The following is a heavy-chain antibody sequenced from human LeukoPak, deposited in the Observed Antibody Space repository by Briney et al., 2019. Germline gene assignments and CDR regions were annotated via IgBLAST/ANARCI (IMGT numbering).Heavy chain of an antibody. J-gene: IGHJ5*02. CDR3: ARDRLLGIAAARGWFDP. CDR1: GFTFSSYG. V-gene: IGHV3-33*01. D-gene: IGHD6-13*01. Sequence: GGSLRLSCAASGFTFSSYGMHWVRQAPGKGLEWVAVIWYDGSNKYYADSVKGRFTISRDNSKNTLYLQMNSLRAEDTAVYYCARDRLLGIAAARGWFDPWGQGTLVTVSS. CDR2: IWYDGSNK.